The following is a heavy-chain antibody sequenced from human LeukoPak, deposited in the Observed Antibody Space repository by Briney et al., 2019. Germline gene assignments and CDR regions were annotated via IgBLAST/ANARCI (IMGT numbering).Heavy chain of an antibody. Sequence: GGSLRLSCAASGFTFSRYWMFWVRQSPGEGPVWVSRINSDGTTTNYADSVKGRFTISRDNTKSTLYLQMNSLRAEDTAVYYCAKARIVVVTPGAFDIWGQGTMVTVSS. V-gene: IGHV3-74*01. CDR3: AKARIVVVTPGAFDI. J-gene: IGHJ3*02. CDR2: INSDGTTT. CDR1: GFTFSRYW. D-gene: IGHD2-21*02.